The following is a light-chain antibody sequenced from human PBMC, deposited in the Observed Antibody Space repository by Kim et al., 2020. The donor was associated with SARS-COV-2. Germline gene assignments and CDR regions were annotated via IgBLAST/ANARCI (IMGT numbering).Light chain of an antibody. V-gene: IGKV3-15*01. J-gene: IGKJ4*01. CDR1: QSVSNN. CDR3: QQYNDWPLLT. Sequence: IVMTQSPATLSVSPGERVTLSCRASQSVSNNLACYQQRPGQAPRLLIYGASTRATDISARFSGSGSGTEFTLTIRSLQSEDLAVYYCQQYNDWPLLTFGGGTKVDIK. CDR2: GAS.